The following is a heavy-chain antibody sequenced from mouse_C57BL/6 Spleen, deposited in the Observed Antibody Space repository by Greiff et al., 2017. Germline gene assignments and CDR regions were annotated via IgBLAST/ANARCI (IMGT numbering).Heavy chain of an antibody. CDR2: IDPSDSET. CDR3: ASGTAQATSPAY. Sequence: QVQLKQPGAELVRPGSSVKLSCKASGYTFTSYWMHWVKQRPIQGLEWIGNIDPSDSETHYNQKFKDKATLTVDKSSSTAYMQLSSLTSEDSAVYYCASGTAQATSPAYWGQGTLVTVSA. D-gene: IGHD3-2*02. V-gene: IGHV1-52*01. CDR1: GYTFTSYW. J-gene: IGHJ3*01.